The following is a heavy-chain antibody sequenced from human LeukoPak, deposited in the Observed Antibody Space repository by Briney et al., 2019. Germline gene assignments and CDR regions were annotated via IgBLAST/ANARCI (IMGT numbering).Heavy chain of an antibody. V-gene: IGHV3-23*01. CDR1: GFTFSSYA. CDR3: AKPLCYDSSGRSFFWYFDL. J-gene: IGHJ2*01. D-gene: IGHD3-22*01. Sequence: GGSLRLSCAASGFTFSSYAMSWVRQAPGKGLEWVSAISGSGGSTYYADSVKGRFTISRDNSKNTLYLRMNSLRAEDTAVYYCAKPLCYDSSGRSFFWYFDLWGRGTLVTVSS. CDR2: ISGSGGST.